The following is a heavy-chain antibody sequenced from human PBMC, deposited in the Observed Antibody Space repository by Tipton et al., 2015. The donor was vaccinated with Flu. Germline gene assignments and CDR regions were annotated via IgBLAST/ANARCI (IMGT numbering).Heavy chain of an antibody. V-gene: IGHV3-7*01. CDR2: IKQDASEK. J-gene: IGHJ4*02. D-gene: IGHD6-19*01. Sequence: AASGFRFNTFWMNWVRQAPGKGLEWVAIIKQDASEKLYVDSVEGRFTISRDNAKNSLSLQMDSLRGDDTAVYYCAGGSGWLITDWGQGTLFTVSS. CDR3: AGGSGWLITD. CDR1: GFRFNTFW.